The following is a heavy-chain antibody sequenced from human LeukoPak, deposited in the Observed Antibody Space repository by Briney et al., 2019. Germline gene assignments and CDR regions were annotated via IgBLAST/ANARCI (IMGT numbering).Heavy chain of an antibody. Sequence: GASVKVSCKASGYTFTGYYMHWVRQAPGQGLEWMGRINPNSGGTNYAQKFQGRGTMTRDTSISTAYMELSRLRSDDTAVYYCARDRSGPSGYSSSWVDYWGQGTLVTVSS. V-gene: IGHV1-2*06. J-gene: IGHJ4*02. D-gene: IGHD6-13*01. CDR1: GYTFTGYY. CDR2: INPNSGGT. CDR3: ARDRSGPSGYSSSWVDY.